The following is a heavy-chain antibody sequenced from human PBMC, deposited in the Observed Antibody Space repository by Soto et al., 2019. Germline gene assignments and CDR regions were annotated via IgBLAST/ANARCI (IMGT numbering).Heavy chain of an antibody. Sequence: ASVKVSFKASGYTFTAQYLHWVRKAPGEGLEWMGWINPTTGATRYAQKFQGRVTMTRDTSMSTAHLEVRSLRPDDTAVYYCAKGDSSWVSWFDPWGQGTLVTVSS. J-gene: IGHJ5*02. D-gene: IGHD6-19*01. V-gene: IGHV1-2*02. CDR1: GYTFTAQY. CDR3: AKGDSSWVSWFDP. CDR2: INPTTGAT.